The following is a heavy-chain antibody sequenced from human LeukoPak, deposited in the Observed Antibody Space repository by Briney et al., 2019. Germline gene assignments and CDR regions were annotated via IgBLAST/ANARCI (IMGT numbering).Heavy chain of an antibody. CDR2: IWYDGSNK. J-gene: IGHJ4*02. Sequence: PGGSLRLSCAASGFTFSSYGMHRVRQAPGKGLEWVAVIWYDGSNKYYADSVKGRFTISRDNSKNTLYLQMNSLRAEDTAVYYCARDQAGAYYFDYWGQGTLVTVSS. V-gene: IGHV3-33*01. CDR3: ARDQAGAYYFDY. CDR1: GFTFSSYG.